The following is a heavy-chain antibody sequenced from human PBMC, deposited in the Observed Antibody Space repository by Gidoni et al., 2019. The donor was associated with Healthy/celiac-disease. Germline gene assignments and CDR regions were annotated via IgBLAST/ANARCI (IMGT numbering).Heavy chain of an antibody. D-gene: IGHD2-2*01. J-gene: IGHJ4*02. V-gene: IGHV4-34*01. CDR3: ARGRTGYCSSTSCRPLDY. CDR1: GGSFSGYY. CDR2: INHSGST. Sequence: QVQLPQRGAGLLKPSETLSLTCALYGGSFSGYYWSWIRQPPGKGLEWIGEINHSGSTNYNPSLKSRVTISVDTSKNQFSLKLSSVTAADTAVYYCARGRTGYCSSTSCRPLDYWGQGTLVTVSS.